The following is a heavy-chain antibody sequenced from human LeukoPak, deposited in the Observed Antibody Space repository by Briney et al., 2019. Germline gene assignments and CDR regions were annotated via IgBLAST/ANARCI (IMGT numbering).Heavy chain of an antibody. V-gene: IGHV2-5*01. CDR3: AHGGRIAVAGIPLYYFDY. J-gene: IGHJ4*02. CDR2: IYWNDDK. D-gene: IGHD6-19*01. CDR1: GFSLSTSGVG. Sequence: SGPTLVKPTQTLTLTCTFSGFSLSTSGVGVGWIRQPPGKALEWLALIYWNDDKRYSPSLKSRLTITKDTSKNQVVLTMTNMDPVDTATYYCAHGGRIAVAGIPLYYFDYWGQGTLVTVSS.